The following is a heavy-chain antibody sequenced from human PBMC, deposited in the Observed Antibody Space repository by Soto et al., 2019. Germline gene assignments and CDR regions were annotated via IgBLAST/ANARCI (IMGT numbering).Heavy chain of an antibody. D-gene: IGHD3-10*01. CDR1: QFTFSGYS. CDR2: ISASSGYI. Sequence: EVQLVESGGGLVKPGGSLRLSCVASQFTFSGYSMNWVRQAPGKGLEWVSCISASSGYIYYADSVKGRFTISRDNAENSLYLQMNSLRAEDTAVYYCASDPYYYASGFWGQGTLVTVSS. J-gene: IGHJ4*02. V-gene: IGHV3-21*01. CDR3: ASDPYYYASGF.